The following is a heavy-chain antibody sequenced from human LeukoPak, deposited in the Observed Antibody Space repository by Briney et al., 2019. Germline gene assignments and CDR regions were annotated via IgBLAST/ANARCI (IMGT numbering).Heavy chain of an antibody. Sequence: GGSLRLSCAASGFTFSSYAMSWVRQAPGKGLEWVSGISASGGVTYSAESVRGRFTISRDNSKNTLYLQMNSLRVDDTAAYYCATISGSFEYLDYWGQGTLVTVSS. CDR3: ATISGSFEYLDY. V-gene: IGHV3-23*01. CDR2: ISASGGVT. CDR1: GFTFSSYA. D-gene: IGHD1-26*01. J-gene: IGHJ4*02.